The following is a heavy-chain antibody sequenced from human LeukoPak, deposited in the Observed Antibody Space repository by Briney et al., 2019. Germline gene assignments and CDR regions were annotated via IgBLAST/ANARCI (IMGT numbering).Heavy chain of an antibody. J-gene: IGHJ3*02. V-gene: IGHV1-69*05. CDR3: ASPSSRVGYKYVPGAFDI. D-gene: IGHD2-2*01. CDR1: GGTFSSYA. CDR2: IIPIFGTA. Sequence: GASVKVSCKASGGTFSSYAISWVRQAPGQGLEWMGGIIPIFGTANYAQKFQGRVTITTDESTSTAYMELSSLRSEDTAVYYCASPSSRVGYKYVPGAFDIWGQGTMVTVSS.